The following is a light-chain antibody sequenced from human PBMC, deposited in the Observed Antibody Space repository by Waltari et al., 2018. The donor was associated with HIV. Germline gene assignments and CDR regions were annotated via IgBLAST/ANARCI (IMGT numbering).Light chain of an antibody. V-gene: IGLV2-14*01. J-gene: IGLJ7*01. CDR3: SSYSASGTLVL. CDR1: RSDVGASDY. Sequence: QSALTQPASVSGSPGPSISIPCSGTRSDVGASDYVSWHHQHPGAAPTLILYAVKKRPSGISNRFSGSKSGNTASLTISGLQVEDEAHYYCSSYSASGTLVLFGGGTRLTVL. CDR2: AVK.